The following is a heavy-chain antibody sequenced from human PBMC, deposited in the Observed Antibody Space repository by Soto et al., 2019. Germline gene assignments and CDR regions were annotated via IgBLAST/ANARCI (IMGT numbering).Heavy chain of an antibody. V-gene: IGHV1-2*04. Sequence: GASVKVSCKASGYTFTGYYIHWVRQAPGQGLEWMGWINPNSGGTNYAQKFQGWVTMTRDTSISTAYMELSRLRSDDTAVYYCASSSPPYYYYGMDVWGQGTTVTVSS. J-gene: IGHJ6*02. CDR1: GYTFTGYY. D-gene: IGHD6-6*01. CDR3: ASSSPPYYYYGMDV. CDR2: INPNSGGT.